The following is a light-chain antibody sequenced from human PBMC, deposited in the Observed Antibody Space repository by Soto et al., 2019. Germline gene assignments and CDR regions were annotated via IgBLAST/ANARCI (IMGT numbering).Light chain of an antibody. Sequence: EIVLTQSPATLSLSPGERATLSCRASQSVGSYLAWYQQKPGQAPRLLIYNATNRAAGIPARFSGGGSGRDFTLTTISPEPEGFAVCYCQQRSNWPYTFGQGNKLELK. J-gene: IGKJ2*01. CDR2: NAT. CDR3: QQRSNWPYT. V-gene: IGKV3-11*02. CDR1: QSVGSY.